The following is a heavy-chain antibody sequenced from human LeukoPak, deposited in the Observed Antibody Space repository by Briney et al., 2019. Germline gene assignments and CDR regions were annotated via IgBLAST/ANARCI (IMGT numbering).Heavy chain of an antibody. CDR3: ARGGPRYYYDSSGYYYADYYFDY. CDR2: IYYSGST. V-gene: IGHV4-61*01. D-gene: IGHD3-22*01. Sequence: PSETLSLTCTVSGGSVSSGSYYWSWIRQPPGKGLEWIGYIYYSGSTNYNPSLKSRVTISVDTSKNQFSLKLSSVTAADTAVYYCARGGPRYYYDSSGYYYADYYFDYWGQGTLVTVSS. CDR1: GGSVSSGSYY. J-gene: IGHJ4*02.